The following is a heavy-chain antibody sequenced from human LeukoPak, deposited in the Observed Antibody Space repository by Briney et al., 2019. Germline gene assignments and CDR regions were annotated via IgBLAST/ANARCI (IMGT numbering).Heavy chain of an antibody. D-gene: IGHD3-22*01. CDR3: ASRPTYYYDSSGYYYVDY. V-gene: IGHV4-39*01. Sequence: SETLSLTCTVSGGSISRSSYYWGWIRQPPGKGLEWIGSIYYSGSTYYNPSLKSRVTISVDTSKNQFSLKLSSVTAADTAVYYCASRPTYYYDSSGYYYVDYWGQGTLVTVSS. CDR2: IYYSGST. CDR1: GGSISRSSYY. J-gene: IGHJ4*02.